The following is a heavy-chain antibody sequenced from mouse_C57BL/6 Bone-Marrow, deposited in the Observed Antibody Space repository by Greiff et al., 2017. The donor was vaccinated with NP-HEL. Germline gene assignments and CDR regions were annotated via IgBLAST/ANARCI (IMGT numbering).Heavy chain of an antibody. CDR3: ARGDYYGSSRDWYFDV. CDR1: GYTFTTYP. D-gene: IGHD1-1*01. CDR2: FHPYNDDT. J-gene: IGHJ1*03. V-gene: IGHV1-47*01. Sequence: QVQLQQSGAELVKPGASVKMSCKASGYTFTTYPIEWMKQNHGKSLEWIGNFHPYNDDTKYNEKFKGKATLTVEKSSSTVYLELSRLTSDGSAVYYCARGDYYGSSRDWYFDVWGTGTTVTVSS.